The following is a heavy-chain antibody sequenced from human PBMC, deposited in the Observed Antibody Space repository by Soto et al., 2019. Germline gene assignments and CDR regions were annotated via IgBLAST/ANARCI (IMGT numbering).Heavy chain of an antibody. CDR3: VKVVTRDILTGYFNDY. V-gene: IGHV3-23*01. D-gene: IGHD3-9*01. CDR2: ISGSGGST. J-gene: IGHJ4*02. Sequence: PGGYLRLSCAASGFTFSSYAMSWVRQAPGKGLEWVSAISGSGGSTYYADSVKGRFTISRDNSKNTLYLQMNSLRAEDTAVYYCVKVVTRDILTGYFNDYWGQGTLVTVSS. CDR1: GFTFSSYA.